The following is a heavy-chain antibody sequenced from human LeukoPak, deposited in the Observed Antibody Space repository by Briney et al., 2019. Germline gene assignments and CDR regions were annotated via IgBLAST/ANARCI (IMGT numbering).Heavy chain of an antibody. D-gene: IGHD6-13*01. V-gene: IGHV3-23*01. Sequence: GGSLRLSCAASGFTFSSYAMNWVRQAPGKGLEWVSAISGSGGSTYYADSVKGRFTISRDNSKNTLYLQMNSLRAEDTAVYYCARDGAYSASNIWGQGTMVAVSS. CDR2: ISGSGGST. CDR1: GFTFSSYA. J-gene: IGHJ3*02. CDR3: ARDGAYSASNI.